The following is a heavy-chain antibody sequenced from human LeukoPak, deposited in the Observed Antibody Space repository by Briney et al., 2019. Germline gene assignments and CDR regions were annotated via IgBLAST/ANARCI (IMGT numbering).Heavy chain of an antibody. D-gene: IGHD3-16*01. CDR1: GVTVSSNY. V-gene: IGHV3-66*01. CDR3: ARAGGYYYGMDV. J-gene: IGHJ6*02. CDR2: IYSGGST. Sequence: GGSLRLSCAASGVTVSSNYMSWVRQAPGKGLEWVSVIYSGGSTYYADSVKGRFTISRDNSKNTLYLQMNSLRAEDTAVYYCARAGGYYYGMDVWGQGTTVTVSS.